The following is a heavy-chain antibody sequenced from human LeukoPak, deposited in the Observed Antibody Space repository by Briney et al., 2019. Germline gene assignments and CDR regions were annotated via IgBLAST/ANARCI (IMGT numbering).Heavy chain of an antibody. V-gene: IGHV1-2*02. CDR1: GYTFTGYY. CDR3: ARDKVAAAGLQADDYYYYYMDV. J-gene: IGHJ6*03. D-gene: IGHD6-13*01. CDR2: INPNSGGT. Sequence: AASVKVSCKASGYTFTGYYMHWVRQAPGQGLEWMGWINPNSGGTNYAQKFQGRVTVTRDTSIRTAYMELSRLRTDDTAIYYCARDKVAAAGLQADDYYYYYMDVWGKGTTVTVSS.